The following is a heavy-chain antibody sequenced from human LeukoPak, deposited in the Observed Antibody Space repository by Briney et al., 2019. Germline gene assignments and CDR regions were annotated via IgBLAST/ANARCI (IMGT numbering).Heavy chain of an antibody. CDR3: ANLLGSSSWIDY. J-gene: IGHJ4*02. D-gene: IGHD6-13*01. Sequence: SVKVSCKASGGTFSSYTISWVRQAPGQGLEWMGGIIPIFGTANYAQKFQGRVTITADESTSTAYMELSSLRSEDTAVYYCANLLGSSSWIDYWGQGTLVTVSS. V-gene: IGHV1-69*13. CDR1: GGTFSSYT. CDR2: IIPIFGTA.